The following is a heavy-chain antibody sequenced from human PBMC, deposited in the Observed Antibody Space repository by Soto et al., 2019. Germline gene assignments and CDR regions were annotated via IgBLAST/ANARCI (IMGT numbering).Heavy chain of an antibody. J-gene: IGHJ4*02. D-gene: IGHD3-9*01. CDR3: ERVAQFDILTGYYPFDY. CDR2: VDDGGNT. V-gene: IGHV4-34*01. CDR1: GGSFSGHF. Sequence: PSETLSLTCGVYGGSFSGHFWSWVRQPPGKGLEWIGEVDDGGNTNSNPSLKSRVTISLDTSKNQFSLNLNSVTAADTDMYYCERVAQFDILTGYYPFDYWGQGTLVTVSS.